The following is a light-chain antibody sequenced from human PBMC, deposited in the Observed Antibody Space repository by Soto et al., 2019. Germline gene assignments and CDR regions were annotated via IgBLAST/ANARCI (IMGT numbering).Light chain of an antibody. V-gene: IGLV1-40*01. J-gene: IGLJ7*01. CDR3: QSYDSSLSGSRV. CDR1: SSNIGAGYD. Sequence: QSVLTQPPSVSGAPGQRVTISCTGSSSNIGAGYDVHWYQQLPGTAPKLLIYGNSNRPSGVPDRFSGSKSGTSASLAITGLRAEDVADYYSQSYDSSLSGSRVFGGGTQLTVL. CDR2: GNS.